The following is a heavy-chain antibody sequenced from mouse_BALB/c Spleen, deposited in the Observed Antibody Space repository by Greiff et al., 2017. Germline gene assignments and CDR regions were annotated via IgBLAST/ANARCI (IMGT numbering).Heavy chain of an antibody. CDR2: ILPGSGST. D-gene: IGHD2-14*01. V-gene: IGHV1-9*01. J-gene: IGHJ2*01. Sequence: QVQLQQSGAELMKPGASVKISCKATGYTFSSYWIEWVKQRPGHGLEWIGEILPGSGSTNYNEKFKGKATFTADTSSNTAYMQLSSLTSEDSAVYYCARVGRYDEGNYWGQGTTLTVSS. CDR1: GYTFSSYW. CDR3: ARVGRYDEGNY.